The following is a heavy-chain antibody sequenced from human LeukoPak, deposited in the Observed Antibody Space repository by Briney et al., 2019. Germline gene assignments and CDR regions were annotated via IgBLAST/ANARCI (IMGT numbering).Heavy chain of an antibody. CDR2: ISGSGGST. CDR3: AREPAANYYYMDV. J-gene: IGHJ6*03. CDR1: GFTFSSYA. V-gene: IGHV3-23*01. Sequence: GGSLRLSCAASGFTFSSYAMSWVRQAPGKGLEWVSAISGSGGSTYYADSVKGRFTISRDNAKNSLYLQMNSLRAEDTAVYYCAREPAANYYYMDVWGKGTTVTVSS. D-gene: IGHD2-2*01.